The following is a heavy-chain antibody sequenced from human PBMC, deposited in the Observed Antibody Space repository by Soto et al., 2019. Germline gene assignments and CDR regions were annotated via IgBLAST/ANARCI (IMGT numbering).Heavy chain of an antibody. Sequence: SETLSLTCTVSGVSVSSGSFYWAWIRQPPGKGLEWIGFGSYSGTTNYKPSLKSRVTISVDTSRSQISLKVSSLTAADTAVYYCARGATVTQYDYWGQGTLVTVST. CDR1: GVSVSSGSFY. J-gene: IGHJ4*02. CDR3: ARGATVTQYDY. CDR2: GSYSGTT. D-gene: IGHD4-17*01. V-gene: IGHV4-61*01.